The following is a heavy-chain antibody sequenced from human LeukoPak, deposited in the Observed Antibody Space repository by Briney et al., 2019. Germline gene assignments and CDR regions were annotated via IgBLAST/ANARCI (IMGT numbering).Heavy chain of an antibody. CDR2: INHSGST. Sequence: SETLSLTCAVYGGSFSGYYWSWIRQPPGKGLEWIGEINHSGSTNYNPSLKSRVTISVDTSKNQFSLKLSSVTAADTAVYYCARHLKQQLVRTYNWFDPWGQGTLVTVSS. J-gene: IGHJ5*02. CDR3: ARHLKQQLVRTYNWFDP. D-gene: IGHD6-13*01. CDR1: GGSFSGYY. V-gene: IGHV4-34*01.